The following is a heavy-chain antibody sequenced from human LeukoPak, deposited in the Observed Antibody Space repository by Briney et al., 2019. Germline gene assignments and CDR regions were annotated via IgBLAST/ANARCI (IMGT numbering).Heavy chain of an antibody. V-gene: IGHV3-64*01. D-gene: IGHD2-15*01. J-gene: IGHJ4*02. CDR3: ASGKYCSGGSCSIFDY. Sequence: GGSLRLSCAASGFTFSSYAMHWVRQAPGKGLEYVSAISSNGGSTYYANSVKGRFTISRDNSKNTLYLQMGSLRAEDMAVYYCASGKYCSGGSCSIFDYWGQGTLVTVSS. CDR1: GFTFSSYA. CDR2: ISSNGGST.